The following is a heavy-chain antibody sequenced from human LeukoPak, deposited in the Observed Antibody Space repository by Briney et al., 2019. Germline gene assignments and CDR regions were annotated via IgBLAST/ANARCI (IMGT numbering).Heavy chain of an antibody. J-gene: IGHJ6*03. CDR1: GYSISSGYY. D-gene: IGHD1-1*01. V-gene: IGHV4-38-2*02. CDR3: ARVERAYYYYYMDV. Sequence: SETLSLTCTVSGYSISSGYYWGWIRQPPGKGLVWIGSIYHSGSTYYNPSLKSRVTISVDTSKNQFSLKLSSVTAADTAVYYCARVERAYYYYYMDVWGKGTTVTVSS. CDR2: IYHSGST.